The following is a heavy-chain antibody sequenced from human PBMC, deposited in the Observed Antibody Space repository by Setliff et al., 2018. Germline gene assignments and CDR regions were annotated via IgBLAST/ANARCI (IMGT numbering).Heavy chain of an antibody. CDR1: GYSFTSYW. CDR2: IYPGDSNT. Sequence: GESLKISCKGSGYSFTSYWIGWVRQMPGKGLEWMGIIYPGDSNTRYSPSFQGQVTISADKSISTAYLQWSSLKASDTAMYYCARYDSSGYHYYYGMDVWGQGTTVTVSS. V-gene: IGHV5-51*01. CDR3: ARYDSSGYHYYYGMDV. J-gene: IGHJ6*02. D-gene: IGHD3-22*01.